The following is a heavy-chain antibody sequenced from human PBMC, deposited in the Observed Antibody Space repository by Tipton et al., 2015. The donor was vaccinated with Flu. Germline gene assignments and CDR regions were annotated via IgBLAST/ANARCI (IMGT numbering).Heavy chain of an antibody. D-gene: IGHD5-18*01. CDR2: IYYSGST. V-gene: IGHV4-59*01. CDR3: AREHGYHVF. Sequence: TLSLTCTVSGGSISTYYWSWIRQPPGKGLEWIGYIYYSGSTNYNPSLKSRVTISVDTSKNQFSLKLSSVTAADTAVYFCAREHGYHVFWGQGKLVTVSS. CDR1: GGSISTYY. J-gene: IGHJ4*02.